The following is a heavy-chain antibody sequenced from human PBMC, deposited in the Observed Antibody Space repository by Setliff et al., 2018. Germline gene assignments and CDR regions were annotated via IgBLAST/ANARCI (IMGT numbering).Heavy chain of an antibody. CDR2: INPIFGTA. D-gene: IGHD6-6*01. J-gene: IGHJ6*03. V-gene: IGHV1-69*05. CDR3: ARVFGSSSSPYNYYYYMDV. CDR1: GYTFNNYF. Sequence: SVKVSCKASGYTFNNYFLHWVRQAPGQGLEWMGGINPIFGTANYTQKFQGRLTVTTDASTITAYMELSSLSSEDTAVYYCARVFGSSSSPYNYYYYMDVWGKGTTVTVSS.